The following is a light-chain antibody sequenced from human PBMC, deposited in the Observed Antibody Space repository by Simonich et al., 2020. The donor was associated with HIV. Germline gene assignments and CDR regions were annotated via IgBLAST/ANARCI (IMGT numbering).Light chain of an antibody. CDR3: QQSYSTPQT. CDR2: AST. J-gene: IGKJ2*01. CDR1: QAIRSN. Sequence: KLTQSPSSRSASLGNRVTILCRSSQAIRSNLAWYRQKPGKAPKFLIYASTTLQRGVPSRFSGSGSGTDFTLTISSLQPEDFATYYCQQSYSTPQTFGQGTKLEIK. V-gene: IGKV1-39*01.